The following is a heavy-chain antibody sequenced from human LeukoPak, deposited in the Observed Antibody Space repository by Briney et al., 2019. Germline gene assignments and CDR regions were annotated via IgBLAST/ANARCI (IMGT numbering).Heavy chain of an antibody. V-gene: IGHV3-30*02. Sequence: GGSLRLSCAASGFTFSNYGMHWVRQAPDKGLEWVAFIRYEGSSKYYADSVKGRFTISRDNSKNTLYLQMNSLRAEDTAVYYCARLISSYGYGFDYWGQGTLVTVSP. J-gene: IGHJ4*02. CDR3: ARLISSYGYGFDY. D-gene: IGHD5-18*01. CDR1: GFTFSNYG. CDR2: IRYEGSSK.